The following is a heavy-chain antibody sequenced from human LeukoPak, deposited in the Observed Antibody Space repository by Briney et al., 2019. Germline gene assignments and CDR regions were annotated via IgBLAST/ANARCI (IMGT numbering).Heavy chain of an antibody. CDR3: ALTLLPGQYYFDY. Sequence: PGGSLRLSCAASGFTLSSYGIHWVRQAPGKGLEWVAFIRYDGRNKYYADSVKGRFTISRDISKNTLYLQMNSLRAGDTAVYYCALTLLPGQYYFDYWGQGTLVTVSS. CDR2: IRYDGRNK. CDR1: GFTLSSYG. J-gene: IGHJ4*02. V-gene: IGHV3-30*02. D-gene: IGHD2-15*01.